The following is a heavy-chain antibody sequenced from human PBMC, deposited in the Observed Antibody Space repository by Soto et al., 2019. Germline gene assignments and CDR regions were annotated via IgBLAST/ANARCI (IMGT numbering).Heavy chain of an antibody. Sequence: GASVKVSCKASGYTFTSSGISWVRQAPGQGLEWMGWVSGYNGNTNYAQKLQGRVTMTTDTSTSTAYMELRSLRSDDTAVYYCARETMAGRTGFDYWGQGTLVTVSS. CDR1: GYTFTSSG. D-gene: IGHD6-19*01. J-gene: IGHJ4*02. CDR2: VSGYNGNT. V-gene: IGHV1-18*01. CDR3: ARETMAGRTGFDY.